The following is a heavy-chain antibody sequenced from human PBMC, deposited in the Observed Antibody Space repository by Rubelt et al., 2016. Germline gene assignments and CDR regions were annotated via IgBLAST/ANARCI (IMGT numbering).Heavy chain of an antibody. Sequence: EAGPGLVKPSETLSLTCTVSGGSISSSSYYWGWIRQPPGKGLEWIGSIYYSGSTYYNPSLKSRVTISVDTSKNQFALKLSSVTAADTAVYYCASRRATFDYWGQGTLVTVSS. CDR3: ASRRATFDY. J-gene: IGHJ4*02. V-gene: IGHV4-39*06. CDR1: GGSISSSSYY. CDR2: IYYSGST.